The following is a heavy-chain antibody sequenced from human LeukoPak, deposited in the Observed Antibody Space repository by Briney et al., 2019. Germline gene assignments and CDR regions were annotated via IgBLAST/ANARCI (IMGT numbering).Heavy chain of an antibody. CDR1: GFTFSSYW. CDR2: TKQDGSEK. J-gene: IGHJ6*02. D-gene: IGHD2/OR15-2a*01. CDR3: ASTTISPVGGMDV. V-gene: IGHV3-7*05. Sequence: GGSLRLSCAASGFTFSSYWMSWVRQAPGKGLEWVANTKQDGSEKYYVDSVKGRFTISRDSAKNSLYLQVNSLRAEDTAVYYCASTTISPVGGMDVWGQGTTVTVSS.